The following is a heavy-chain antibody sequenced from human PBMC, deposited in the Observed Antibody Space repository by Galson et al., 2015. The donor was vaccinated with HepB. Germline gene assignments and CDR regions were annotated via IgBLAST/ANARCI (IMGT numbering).Heavy chain of an antibody. Sequence: SLRLSCAASGFTFSSKWMHWVRQAPGKGLVWVSNIDTVGTVTNYADSVKGRFTTSRDNAKNTLYLQMSSLRAEDTAIYYCGKDLYGDSDYWGQGTLVTVSS. CDR2: IDTVGTVT. CDR3: GKDLYGDSDY. V-gene: IGHV3-74*01. CDR1: GFTFSSKW. J-gene: IGHJ4*02. D-gene: IGHD4-17*01.